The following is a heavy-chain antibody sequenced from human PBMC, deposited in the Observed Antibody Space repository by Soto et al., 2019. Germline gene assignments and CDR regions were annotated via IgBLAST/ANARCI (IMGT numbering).Heavy chain of an antibody. Sequence: QVQLVQSGAEEKKPGASVKVSCKASGYTFTSYAMHWVRQAPGQRLEWMGWINAGNGNTKYSQKFQGRVTITRDTSASTAYMELSSLRSEDTAVYYCARYRDHYYDSSGYYQSPPQYGMDVWGQGTTVTVSS. D-gene: IGHD3-22*01. V-gene: IGHV1-3*05. CDR1: GYTFTSYA. CDR2: INAGNGNT. J-gene: IGHJ6*02. CDR3: ARYRDHYYDSSGYYQSPPQYGMDV.